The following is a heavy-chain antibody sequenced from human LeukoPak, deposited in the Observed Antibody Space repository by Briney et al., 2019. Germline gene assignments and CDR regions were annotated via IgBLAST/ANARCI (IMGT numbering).Heavy chain of an antibody. Sequence: PSETLSLTCTVSRGSISSTTYYWGWIRQPPGKGLEWIGTIYYSGSTYYNPSLKSRVTISVDTSQNQFSLKLSSVTAAVTAVYYCARGPTVKYFDYWGQGTLVTVSS. CDR2: IYYSGST. V-gene: IGHV4-39*07. CDR1: RGSISSTTYY. J-gene: IGHJ4*02. CDR3: ARGPTVKYFDY. D-gene: IGHD4-17*01.